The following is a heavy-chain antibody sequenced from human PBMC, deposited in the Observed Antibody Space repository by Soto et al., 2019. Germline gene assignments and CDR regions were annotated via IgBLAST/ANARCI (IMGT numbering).Heavy chain of an antibody. CDR3: ARESTSVAATINWFDP. CDR2: IYYSGST. D-gene: IGHD2-15*01. Sequence: PSDTLSLTCTVSGGSLSSGGYYWSWIRQHPGKGLEWIGYIYYSGSTYYNPSLKSRVTISVDTSKNQFSLKLSSVTAADTAVYYCARESTSVAATINWFDPWGQGTLVTVSS. J-gene: IGHJ5*02. CDR1: GGSLSSGGYY. V-gene: IGHV4-31*03.